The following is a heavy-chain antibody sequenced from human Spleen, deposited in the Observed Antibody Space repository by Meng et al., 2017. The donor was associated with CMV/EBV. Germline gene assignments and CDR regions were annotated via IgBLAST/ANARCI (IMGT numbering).Heavy chain of an antibody. CDR3: TRGRGIAVSNN. V-gene: IGHV4-34*01. CDR1: GGSFSVSGYY. D-gene: IGHD6-19*01. Sequence: CAVYGGSFSVSGYYWNWIRQSPGKGLEWVGEVDHSRRTNYNPSLKSRVTISIDASKNQFSLRLNSATAADTAVYYCTRGRGIAVSNNWGQGTLVTVSS. CDR2: VDHSRRT. J-gene: IGHJ4*02.